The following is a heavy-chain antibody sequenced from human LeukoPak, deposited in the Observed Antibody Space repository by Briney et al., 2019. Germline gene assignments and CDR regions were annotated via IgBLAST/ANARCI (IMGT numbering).Heavy chain of an antibody. Sequence: ASVKVSCKASGYTFTSYDSNWVRQATGQGLEWMGWMNPNSGNTGYAQKFQGRVTMTRNTSISTAYMELSSLRSEDTAVYYCARGGHVIAAAGYNWFDPWGQGTLVTVSS. CDR1: GYTFTSYD. CDR2: MNPNSGNT. CDR3: ARGGHVIAAAGYNWFDP. V-gene: IGHV1-8*01. D-gene: IGHD6-13*01. J-gene: IGHJ5*02.